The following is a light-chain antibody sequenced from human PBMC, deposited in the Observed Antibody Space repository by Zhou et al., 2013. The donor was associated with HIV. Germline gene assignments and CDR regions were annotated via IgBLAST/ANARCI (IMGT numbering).Light chain of an antibody. CDR2: DTS. V-gene: IGKV3-11*01. Sequence: EIVLEQSPATLSLSPGERATLSCRASQSVANFLAWYQQKPGQAPRLLIYDTSKRATGIPPRFSGSGSGTDFTLTISSLEPHDFAVYYCQQRSSWPQTFGQGTKVEIK. CDR1: QSVANF. J-gene: IGKJ1*01. CDR3: QQRSSWPQT.